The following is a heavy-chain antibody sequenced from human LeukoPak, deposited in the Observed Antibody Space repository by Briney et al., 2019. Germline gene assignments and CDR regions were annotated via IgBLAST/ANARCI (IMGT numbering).Heavy chain of an antibody. D-gene: IGHD6-19*01. Sequence: PSETLSLTCTVSGGSIRSTSYYWGWIRQPPGKGLEWLGSVHYSGSTYDNPSLKSRVTISVDTSKNQFSLKLISVTAADTAVYYCARRSTVAGRGRFDPWGQGTLVT. CDR1: GGSIRSTSYY. CDR3: ARRSTVAGRGRFDP. V-gene: IGHV4-39*01. CDR2: VHYSGST. J-gene: IGHJ5*02.